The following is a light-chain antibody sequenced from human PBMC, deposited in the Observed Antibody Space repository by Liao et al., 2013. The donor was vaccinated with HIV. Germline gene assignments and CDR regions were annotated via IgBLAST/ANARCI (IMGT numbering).Light chain of an antibody. CDR1: NIGSKS. V-gene: IGLV3-21*04. CDR3: QVWDSSSYQGV. CDR2: YHS. J-gene: IGLJ2*01. Sequence: SYELTQPPSVSVAPGKTARITCGGNNIGSKSVHWYQQKPGQAPVLVIYYHSDRPSGIPERFSGSNSGNTATLTISRVEAGDEADYYCQVWDSSSYQGVFGGGTKLTVL.